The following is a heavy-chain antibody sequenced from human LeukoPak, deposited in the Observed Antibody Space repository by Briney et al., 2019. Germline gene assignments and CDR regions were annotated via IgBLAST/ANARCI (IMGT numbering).Heavy chain of an antibody. J-gene: IGHJ4*02. CDR3: ARGQQQLVQFDY. D-gene: IGHD6-13*01. Sequence: SETLSLTCTLSGGSISRYYWSWIRQPPRKGLEWIGYIYYSGSTSYNPSLKSRVTISVDTSKNQFSLKLSSVTAADTAVYYCARGQQQLVQFDYWGQGTLVTVSS. CDR1: GGSISRYY. CDR2: IYYSGST. V-gene: IGHV4-59*01.